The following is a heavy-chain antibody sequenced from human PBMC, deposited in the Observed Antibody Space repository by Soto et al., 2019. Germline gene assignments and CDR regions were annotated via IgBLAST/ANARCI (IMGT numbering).Heavy chain of an antibody. CDR3: ARDLTVPGTSGY. Sequence: QVQLVQSGTEVKKPGASVKVSCKASGYTFTCYGITWVRQAPGQGLEWMGWISVFNANTNYAQNLQGRVTMTRDTSTNTGYMELRNLRSDDTAVYYCARDLTVPGTSGYWGQGTLVTVSA. D-gene: IGHD6-19*01. V-gene: IGHV1-18*04. CDR1: GYTFTCYG. CDR2: ISVFNANT. J-gene: IGHJ4*02.